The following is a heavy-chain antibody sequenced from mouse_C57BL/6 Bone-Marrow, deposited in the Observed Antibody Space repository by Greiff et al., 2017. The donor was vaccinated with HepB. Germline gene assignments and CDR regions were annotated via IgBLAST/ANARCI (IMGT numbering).Heavy chain of an antibody. J-gene: IGHJ2*01. CDR1: GFNIKDDY. V-gene: IGHV14-4*01. CDR2: IDPENGDT. Sequence: VQLKESGAELVRPGASVKLSCTASGFNIKDDYMHWVKQRPEQGLEWIGWIDPENGDTEYASKFQGKATITADTSSNTAYLQLSSLTSEDTAVYYCTTALRPDFDYWGQGTTLTVSS. D-gene: IGHD1-2*01. CDR3: TTALRPDFDY.